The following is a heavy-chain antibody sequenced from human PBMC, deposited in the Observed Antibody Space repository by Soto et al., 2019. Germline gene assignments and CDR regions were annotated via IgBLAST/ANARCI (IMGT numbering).Heavy chain of an antibody. CDR1: GFTFSSYS. D-gene: IGHD1-26*01. J-gene: IGHJ4*02. V-gene: IGHV3-21*01. CDR2: ISSSSSYI. Sequence: GGSLRLSCAASGFTFSSYSMNWVRQAPGKGLEWVSSISSSSSYIYYADSVKGRFTISRDNAKNSLYLQMNSLRAEDTAVYYCARDYGGSYPNYFDYWGQGTLVTVSS. CDR3: ARDYGGSYPNYFDY.